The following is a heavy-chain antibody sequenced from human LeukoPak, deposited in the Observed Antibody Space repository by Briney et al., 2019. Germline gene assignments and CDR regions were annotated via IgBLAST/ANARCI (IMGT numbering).Heavy chain of an antibody. CDR3: ARGYNRQQWLVGPYYFDY. Sequence: PSETLSLTCAVYGGSFSGYYWSWIRQPPGKGLEWIGEINHSGSTNYNPSLKSRVTISVDTSKNQFSLKLSSVTAADTAVYYCARGYNRQQWLVGPYYFDYWGQGTLVTVSS. V-gene: IGHV4-34*01. D-gene: IGHD6-19*01. CDR1: GGSFSGYY. CDR2: INHSGST. J-gene: IGHJ4*02.